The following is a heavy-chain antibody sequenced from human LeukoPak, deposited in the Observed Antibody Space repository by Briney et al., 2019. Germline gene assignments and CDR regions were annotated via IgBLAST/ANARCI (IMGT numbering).Heavy chain of an antibody. CDR1: GGSFSGYY. V-gene: IGHV4-34*01. D-gene: IGHD3-22*01. CDR2: INHSGST. Sequence: SETLSLTCAVYGGSFSGYYWSWVRQPPGKGLEWIGEINHSGSTNYNPSLKSRVTISVDTSKTQFSLKLSSVTAADTAVYYCARELTPTYYYDSSGYRNPEWGYWGQGTLVTVSS. CDR3: ARELTPTYYYDSSGYRNPEWGY. J-gene: IGHJ4*02.